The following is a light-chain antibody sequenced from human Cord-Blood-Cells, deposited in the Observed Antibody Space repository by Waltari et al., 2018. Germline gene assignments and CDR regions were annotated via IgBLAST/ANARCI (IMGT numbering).Light chain of an antibody. CDR2: WAS. CDR1: QSVLYSSNNKNY. J-gene: IGKJ1*01. Sequence: DIVMTQSPDSLAASLGERATINSKSSQSVLYSSNNKNYLAWYQQKPGQPPKLLIYWASTRESGVHERFSGSGSGTDLTLTIRSLQAEDVAVYYCQRYYSTPWTFGQGTKVEIK. V-gene: IGKV4-1*01. CDR3: QRYYSTPWT.